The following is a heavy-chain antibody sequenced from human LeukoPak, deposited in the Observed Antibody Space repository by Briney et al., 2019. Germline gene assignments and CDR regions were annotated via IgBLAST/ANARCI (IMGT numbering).Heavy chain of an antibody. CDR1: GGSFSGYY. Sequence: ETLSLTCAVYGGSFSGYYWSWVRQAPGKGLEWVSAISGSGGSTYYADSVKGRFTISRDNSKNTLYLQMNSLRAEDTAVYYCATVRSGVLRFLEWLPPDYYYYYGMDVWGQGTTVTVSS. CDR3: ATVRSGVLRFLEWLPPDYYYYYGMDV. V-gene: IGHV3-23*01. CDR2: ISGSGGST. D-gene: IGHD3-3*01. J-gene: IGHJ6*02.